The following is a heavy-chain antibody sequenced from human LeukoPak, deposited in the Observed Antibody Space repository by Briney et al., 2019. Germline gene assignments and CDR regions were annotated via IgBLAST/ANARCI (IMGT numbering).Heavy chain of an antibody. J-gene: IGHJ4*02. V-gene: IGHV6-1*01. Sequence: SQTPSLTCAISGDSVSSNAWNWIRQSPLRGLEWLGKTYYRSKWYNDSAVSVKSRITINPDTSKNHLSLQLESVTPEDTAVYYCARSVNGGCFDYWGQGVLVTVSS. CDR1: GDSVSSNA. CDR2: TYYRSKWYN. D-gene: IGHD3-16*01. CDR3: ARSVNGGCFDY.